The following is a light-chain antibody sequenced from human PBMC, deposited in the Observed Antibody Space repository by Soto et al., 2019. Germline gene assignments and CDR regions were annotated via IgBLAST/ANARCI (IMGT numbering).Light chain of an antibody. Sequence: EIVLTQSPGTLSLSPGDRATLSCRASQSLSRSSLAWYQQKPGRAPRLLIYGASSRATGIPDRFSGSGSGTDFTLTISRLEPEDFAVYYCQQYGSSPWTFGQGTKVAIK. CDR2: GAS. V-gene: IGKV3-20*01. CDR3: QQYGSSPWT. CDR1: QSLSRSS. J-gene: IGKJ1*01.